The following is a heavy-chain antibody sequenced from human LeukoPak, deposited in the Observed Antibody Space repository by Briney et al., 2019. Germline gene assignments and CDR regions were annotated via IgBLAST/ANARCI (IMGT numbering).Heavy chain of an antibody. J-gene: IGHJ4*02. V-gene: IGHV3-23*01. CDR1: RFSFSSYG. Sequence: LGGSLRLSCAASRFSFSSYGMHWVRQAPGKGLEWVSSISASGAMTYYADSVKGRFTVSRDNSKSSLYLQMNSLTAADTAVYYCAKDRSIGTYYAFDHWGQGTLVTVSS. CDR2: ISASGAMT. D-gene: IGHD1-26*01. CDR3: AKDRSIGTYYAFDH.